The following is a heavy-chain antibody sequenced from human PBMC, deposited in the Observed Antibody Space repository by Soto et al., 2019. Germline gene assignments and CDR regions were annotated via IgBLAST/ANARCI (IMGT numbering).Heavy chain of an antibody. CDR1: GFTFSSYA. V-gene: IGHV3-23*01. CDR3: AKDRSSSWYTEGDY. D-gene: IGHD6-13*01. J-gene: IGHJ4*02. CDR2: ISGSGGST. Sequence: GGSLRLSCAASGFTFSSYAMSWVRQAPGKGLEWVSAISGSGGSTYYADSVKGRFTIARDNSKNTLYLQMNSLRAEETAVYYCAKDRSSSWYTEGDYWGQGTLVTVSS.